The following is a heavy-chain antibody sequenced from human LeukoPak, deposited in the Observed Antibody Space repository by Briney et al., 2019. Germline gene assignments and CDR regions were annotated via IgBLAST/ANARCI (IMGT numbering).Heavy chain of an antibody. CDR1: GGSISSHY. J-gene: IGHJ4*02. V-gene: IGHV4-59*11. Sequence: SETLSLTCTVSGGSISSHYWSWIRQPPGKGLEWIGYIYYSGTTNYNPSLKSRVTISVDTSKNQFSLKLSSVTAADTAVYYCARGVYMAAGQYGYWGQGTLVTVSS. D-gene: IGHD6-13*01. CDR3: ARGVYMAAGQYGY. CDR2: IYYSGTT.